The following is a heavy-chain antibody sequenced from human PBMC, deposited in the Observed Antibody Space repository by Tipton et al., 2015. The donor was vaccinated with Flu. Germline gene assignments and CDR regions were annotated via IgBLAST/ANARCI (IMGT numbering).Heavy chain of an antibody. CDR3: AKDGIWQQPPWY. CDR2: IKQDGSEK. V-gene: IGHV3-7*01. Sequence: VQLVQSGGGLVQPGGSLRLSCAVSGFTVSNNYIGWVRQAPGKGLEWVANIKQDGSEKKYVDSVKGRFTISRDNAKNSLYLQMDSLRAEDTAVYYCAKDGIWQQPPWYWGQGSLVTVSS. CDR1: GFTVSNNY. J-gene: IGHJ4*02. D-gene: IGHD6-13*01.